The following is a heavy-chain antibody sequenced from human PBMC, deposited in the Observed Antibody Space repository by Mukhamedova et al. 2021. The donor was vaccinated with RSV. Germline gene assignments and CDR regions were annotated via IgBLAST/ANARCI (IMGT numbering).Heavy chain of an antibody. CDR2: ISYDGTDK. Sequence: GSVISYDGTDKYYADSVKDRFTISRDNSKNTLYLQMNSLRGEDTAVYYCARGDLAGVEVWGQGTTVSVYS. V-gene: IGHV3-30*01. CDR3: ARGDLAGVEV. J-gene: IGHJ6*02.